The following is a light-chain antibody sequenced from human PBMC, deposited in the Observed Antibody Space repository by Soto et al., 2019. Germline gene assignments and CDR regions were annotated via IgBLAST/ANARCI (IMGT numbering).Light chain of an antibody. CDR3: CSYAGSSTFSDV. CDR1: SSDVGSYNL. J-gene: IGLJ1*01. V-gene: IGLV2-23*03. CDR2: EGS. Sequence: QSVLTQPASVSGSPGQSIIISCTGTSSDVGSYNLVSWYQQHPGKAPKLMIYEGSKRPSGVSNRFSGSKSGNTASLTISGLQAEDEADYYCCSYAGSSTFSDVFGTGTKLTVL.